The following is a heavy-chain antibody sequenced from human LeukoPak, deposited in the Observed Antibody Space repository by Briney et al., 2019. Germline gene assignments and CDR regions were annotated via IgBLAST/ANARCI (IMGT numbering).Heavy chain of an antibody. CDR1: GFTFSSYS. J-gene: IGHJ4*02. D-gene: IGHD3-22*01. Sequence: SGGSLRLSCAVSGFTFSSYSMTWVRQAPGKGLEWVLSISSSSSYIYYADSVKGRFTISRDNAKNSLYLQMNSLRAEDTAVYYCARDPPHRFTMIEKDSWGQGILVTVSS. V-gene: IGHV3-21*01. CDR3: ARDPPHRFTMIEKDS. CDR2: ISSSSSYI.